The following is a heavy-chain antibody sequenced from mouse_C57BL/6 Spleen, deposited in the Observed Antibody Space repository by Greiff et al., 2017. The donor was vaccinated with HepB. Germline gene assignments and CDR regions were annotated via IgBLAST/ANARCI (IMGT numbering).Heavy chain of an antibody. D-gene: IGHD1-1*01. V-gene: IGHV5-6*01. Sequence: EVKLVESGGDLVKPGGSLKLSCAASGFTFSSYGMSWVRQTPDKRLEWVATISSGGSYTYYPDSVKGRFTISRDNAKNTLYLQMSSLKSEDTAMYYCARIVATDFDVWGTGTTVTVSS. J-gene: IGHJ1*03. CDR2: ISSGGSYT. CDR1: GFTFSSYG. CDR3: ARIVATDFDV.